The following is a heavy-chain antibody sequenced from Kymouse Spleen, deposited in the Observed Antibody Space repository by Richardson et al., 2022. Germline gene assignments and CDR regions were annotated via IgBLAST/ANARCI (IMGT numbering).Heavy chain of an antibody. CDR3: AKAVAGFDY. J-gene: IGHJ4*02. V-gene: IGHV3-30*18. D-gene: IGHD6-19*01. CDR2: ISYDGSNK. Sequence: QVQLVESGGGVVQPGRSLRLSCAASGFTFSSYGMHWVRQAPGKGLEWVAVISYDGSNKYYADSVKGRFTISRDNSKNTLYLQMNSLRAEDTAVYYCAKAVAGFDYWGQGTLVTVSS. CDR1: GFTFSSYG.